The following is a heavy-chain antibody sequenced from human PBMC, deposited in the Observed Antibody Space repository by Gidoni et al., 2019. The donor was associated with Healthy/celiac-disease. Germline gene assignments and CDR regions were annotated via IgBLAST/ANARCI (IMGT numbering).Heavy chain of an antibody. Sequence: QLQLQESGPGLVKPSETLSLTCTVSGGSISRSSYYWGWIRPPPGKGLEWIGSIYYSGSTYYNPSLKSRVTISVDTSKTQFSLKLSSVTAADTAVYYCARQHNKDDFWSGYYLRPPNYYYYYYMDVWGKGTTVTVSS. CDR2: IYYSGST. D-gene: IGHD3-3*01. V-gene: IGHV4-39*01. CDR1: GGSISRSSYY. J-gene: IGHJ6*03. CDR3: ARQHNKDDFWSGYYLRPPNYYYYYYMDV.